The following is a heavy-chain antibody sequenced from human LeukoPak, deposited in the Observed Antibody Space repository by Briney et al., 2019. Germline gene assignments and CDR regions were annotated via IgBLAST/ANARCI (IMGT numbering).Heavy chain of an antibody. Sequence: SETLSLTCTVFGGSISSSTDYWGWIRQPPGKGLEWIGTIYHSGSTYYNSSLKSRVTISVDTSKNQFSLKVNSVTAADTAVYYCARGNSGWYVPFDYWGQGTLVTVSS. D-gene: IGHD6-19*01. J-gene: IGHJ4*02. CDR1: GGSISSSTDY. V-gene: IGHV4-39*07. CDR3: ARGNSGWYVPFDY. CDR2: IYHSGST.